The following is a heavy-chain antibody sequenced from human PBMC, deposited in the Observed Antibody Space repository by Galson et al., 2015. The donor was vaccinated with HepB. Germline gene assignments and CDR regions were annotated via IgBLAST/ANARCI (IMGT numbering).Heavy chain of an antibody. CDR1: GGTFTGYY. Sequence: SVKVSCKASGGTFTGYYMHWVRQAPGQGLEWMGWINPNSGGTNYAQKFQGRVTMTRDTSISTAYMELSRLRSDDTAVYYCAREQTLYYDSSGYYGYYFDYWGQGTLVTVSS. J-gene: IGHJ4*02. CDR3: AREQTLYYDSSGYYGYYFDY. CDR2: INPNSGGT. D-gene: IGHD3-22*01. V-gene: IGHV1-2*02.